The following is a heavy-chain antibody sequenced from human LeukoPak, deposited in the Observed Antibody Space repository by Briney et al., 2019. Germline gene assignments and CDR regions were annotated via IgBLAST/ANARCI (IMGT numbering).Heavy chain of an antibody. CDR1: GFIVSSNY. D-gene: IGHD3-10*01. Sequence: GGSLRLSCAASGFIVSSNYMSWVRQAPGKGLEWVSVIYSGGSTYYADSVKGRFTISRDNSKNTLYLQMNSLRAEDTAVYYCAREVITMVRGVIHNWFDPWGQGTLVTVSS. V-gene: IGHV3-66*01. CDR2: IYSGGST. J-gene: IGHJ5*02. CDR3: AREVITMVRGVIHNWFDP.